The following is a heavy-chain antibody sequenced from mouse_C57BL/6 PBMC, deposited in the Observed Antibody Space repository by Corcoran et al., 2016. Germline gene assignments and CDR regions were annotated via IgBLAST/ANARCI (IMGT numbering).Heavy chain of an antibody. CDR2: INTYSGVP. V-gene: IGHV9-3*01. CDR1: GYTFTPYG. D-gene: IGHD1-1*01. Sequence: QIQLVQSGPELKKPGETVKISCKASGYTFTPYGMSWVKQAPGKGLKWMGWINTYSGVPTYADDFKGRFAFSLETSASTAYLQINNLKNEDTATYFCARGKGYYGAMDYWGQGTSVTVSS. J-gene: IGHJ4*01. CDR3: ARGKGYYGAMDY.